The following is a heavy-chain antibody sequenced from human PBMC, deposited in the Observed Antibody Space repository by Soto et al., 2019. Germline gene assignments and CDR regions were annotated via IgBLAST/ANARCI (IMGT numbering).Heavy chain of an antibody. CDR1: GFIFEDYS. CDR2: VNWKDGGT. CDR3: PRENYYGSGSHPPNFDS. D-gene: IGHD3-10*01. J-gene: IGHJ4*02. V-gene: IGHV3-20*04. Sequence: GGSLRLSCVASGFIFEDYSMGWVRQAPGKGLEWVSTVNWKDGGTGYADSVKGRFTISRDNAKSSLFLQMNSLRAEDTALYYCPRENYYGSGSHPPNFDSWGKGNMVT.